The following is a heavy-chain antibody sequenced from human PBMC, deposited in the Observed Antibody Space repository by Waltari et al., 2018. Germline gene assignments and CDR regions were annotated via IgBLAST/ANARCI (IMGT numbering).Heavy chain of an antibody. CDR1: GSRFTGYS. V-gene: IGHV1-2*02. D-gene: IGHD2-8*02. CDR3: ARAIEVVVDGYFDY. Sequence: QVQLVQPGAEVKTPRASLKVSCQAHGSRFTGYSMHWVRQAPGQGLEWMGWINPNSGGTNYAQKFQGRVTMTRDTFISTAYMEVSRLRSDDTAVYYCARAIEVVVDGYFDYWGQGTLVTVSS. CDR2: INPNSGGT. J-gene: IGHJ4*02.